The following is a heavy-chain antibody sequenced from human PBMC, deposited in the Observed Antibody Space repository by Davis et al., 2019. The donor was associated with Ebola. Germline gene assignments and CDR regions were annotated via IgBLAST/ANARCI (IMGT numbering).Heavy chain of an antibody. J-gene: IGHJ3*02. V-gene: IGHV4-38-2*01. D-gene: IGHD4-11*01. CDR2: IYYSGST. CDR1: GYSISSGYY. CDR3: ARWGLPDAFDI. Sequence: ETLSLTCAVSGYSISSGYYWGWIRQPPGKGLEWLGSIYYSGSTYYNPSLKSRVTISVDTSKNQFSLELSSVTAADTAVYYCARWGLPDAFDIWGQGTMVTVSS.